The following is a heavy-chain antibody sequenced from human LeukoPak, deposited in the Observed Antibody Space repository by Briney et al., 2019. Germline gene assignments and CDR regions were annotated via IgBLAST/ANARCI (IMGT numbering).Heavy chain of an antibody. V-gene: IGHV3-7*01. J-gene: IGHJ4*02. D-gene: IGHD2-2*01. CDR2: IKPDRSDK. Sequence: GGSLRLSCAASGLSFSSFWMSWVRQAPGKGLEWVANIKPDRSDKAYADSVKGRFTISRDNANNSLSLQMNSLRADDTAVYYCARASSASWDSWGQGTLVTVSS. CDR3: ARASSASWDS. CDR1: GLSFSSFW.